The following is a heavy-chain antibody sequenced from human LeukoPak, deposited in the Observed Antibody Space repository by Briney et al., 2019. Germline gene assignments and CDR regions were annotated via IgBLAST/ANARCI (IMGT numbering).Heavy chain of an antibody. Sequence: GESLKISCXGPGYSFTSYWIGWVRQMPGKGLEWMGIIYPGDSDARYSPSFQGQVTISADKSISTAYLQWSSLKASDTAMYYCARQGGYGGNFVDYWGQGTLVTVSS. V-gene: IGHV5-51*01. CDR1: GYSFTSYW. J-gene: IGHJ4*02. CDR2: IYPGDSDA. D-gene: IGHD4-23*01. CDR3: ARQGGYGGNFVDY.